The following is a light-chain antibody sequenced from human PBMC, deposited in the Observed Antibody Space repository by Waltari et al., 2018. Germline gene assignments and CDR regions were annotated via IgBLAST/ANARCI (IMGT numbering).Light chain of an antibody. J-gene: IGLJ3*02. CDR1: SSNIGRNT. CDR2: IDN. V-gene: IGLV1-44*01. CDR3: ATSDDSLNAWV. Sequence: QSVLTQPPSASGTPGQRVTMSCSGSSSNIGRNTVTWYQQLPGTAPKLLIYIDNQRPAGVPDRFAGARSGTSASLAISGLQSEDEADYHCATSDDSLNAWVFGGGTKLTVL.